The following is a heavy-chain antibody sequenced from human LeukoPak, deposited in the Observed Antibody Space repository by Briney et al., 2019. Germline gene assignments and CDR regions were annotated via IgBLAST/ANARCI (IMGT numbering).Heavy chain of an antibody. CDR1: GGSFSSYY. V-gene: IGHV4-59*01. CDR3: ASSYNDSSGPFDY. CDR2: IYYSGST. J-gene: IGHJ4*02. Sequence: PSETLSLTCAVYGGSFSSYYWSWIRQPPGKGLEWIGYIYYSGSTYYSPSLKSRVTISLDTSKNQFSLRLSSVTAADTAVYSCASSYNDSSGPFDYWGQGTLVTVSS. D-gene: IGHD3-22*01.